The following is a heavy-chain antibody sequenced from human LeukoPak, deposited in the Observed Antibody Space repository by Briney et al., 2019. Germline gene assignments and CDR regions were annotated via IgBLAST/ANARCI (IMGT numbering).Heavy chain of an antibody. CDR3: ASGQITFDY. Sequence: SETLSLTCAVYGGSFSGYYWSWIRQPPGKGLEWIGYIYYRGSTNYNPSLKSRVTISVDTSKNQFSLKLSSVTAADTAVYYCASGQITFDYWGQGTLVTVSS. CDR1: GGSFSGYY. CDR2: IYYRGST. V-gene: IGHV4-59*01. D-gene: IGHD3-16*01. J-gene: IGHJ4*02.